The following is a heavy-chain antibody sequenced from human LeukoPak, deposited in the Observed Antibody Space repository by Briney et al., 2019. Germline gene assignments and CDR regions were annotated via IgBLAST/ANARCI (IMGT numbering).Heavy chain of an antibody. Sequence: SETLSLTCAVYGGSFSGYYWSWIRQPPGKGLEWIGEINHSGSTNYNPSLKSRVTISVDTSKNQFSPKLSSVTAADTAVYYCARGKIVVVVAATFNWFDPWGQGTLVTVSS. CDR2: INHSGST. J-gene: IGHJ5*02. CDR3: ARGKIVVVVAATFNWFDP. V-gene: IGHV4-34*01. D-gene: IGHD2-15*01. CDR1: GGSFSGYY.